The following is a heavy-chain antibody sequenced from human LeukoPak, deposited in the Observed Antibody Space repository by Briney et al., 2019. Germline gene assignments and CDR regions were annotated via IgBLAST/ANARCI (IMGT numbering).Heavy chain of an antibody. CDR2: FDPEDGET. CDR1: GYTLTELS. V-gene: IGHV1-24*01. Sequence: ASVKVSCKVSGYTLTELSMHWVRQAPGKGLEWMGGFDPEDGETIYALKFQGRVTMTEDTSTDTAYMELSSLRSEDTAVYYCATDLDSGRPGYFDYWGQGTLVTVSS. D-gene: IGHD1-26*01. CDR3: ATDLDSGRPGYFDY. J-gene: IGHJ4*02.